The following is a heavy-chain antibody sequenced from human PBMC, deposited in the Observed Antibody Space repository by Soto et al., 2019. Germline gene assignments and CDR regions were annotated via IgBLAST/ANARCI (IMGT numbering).Heavy chain of an antibody. D-gene: IGHD1-1*01. CDR2: ISSSSSTI. Sequence: PGGSLRLSCAASGFTFSSYSMNWVRQAPGKGLEWVSYISSSSSTIYYADSVKGRFTISRDNAKNSLYLQMNSLRAEDTAVYYCARSSGWNDLDYWGQGTLVTVSS. CDR3: ARSSGWNDLDY. CDR1: GFTFSSYS. V-gene: IGHV3-48*01. J-gene: IGHJ4*02.